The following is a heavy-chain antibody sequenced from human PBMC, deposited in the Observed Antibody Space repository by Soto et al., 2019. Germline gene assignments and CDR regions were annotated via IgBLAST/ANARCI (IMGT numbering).Heavy chain of an antibody. J-gene: IGHJ5*02. CDR2: ISRSSSYI. Sequence: EVQLVESGGGLVKPGGSLRLSCEASGFTFSNYSMNWVRQAPGKGLEWVSSISRSSSYIYYADSVKGRFTISRDNAKNSLYLQMNSPRAEDTAVYYCASIHSGDYGWFDPWGQGTLVTVSS. CDR3: ASIHSGDYGWFDP. D-gene: IGHD4-17*01. V-gene: IGHV3-21*01. CDR1: GFTFSNYS.